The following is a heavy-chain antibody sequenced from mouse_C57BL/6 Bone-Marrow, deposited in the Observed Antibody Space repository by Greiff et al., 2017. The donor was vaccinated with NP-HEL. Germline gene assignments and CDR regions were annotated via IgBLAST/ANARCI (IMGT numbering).Heavy chain of an antibody. J-gene: IGHJ4*01. D-gene: IGHD1-1*01. CDR1: GFTFSSYG. CDR2: ISSGGSYT. CDR3: ARHGDYYGSSNYAMDY. V-gene: IGHV5-6*01. Sequence: EVQLVESGGDLVKPGGSLKLSCAASGFTFSSYGMSWVRQTPDKRLEWVATISSGGSYTYYPDSVKGRFTISRDNAKNTLYLQMSSLKSEDTAMYYCARHGDYYGSSNYAMDYWGQGTSVTVSS.